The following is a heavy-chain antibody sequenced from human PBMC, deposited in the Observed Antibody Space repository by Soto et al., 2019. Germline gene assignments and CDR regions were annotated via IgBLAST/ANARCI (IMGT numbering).Heavy chain of an antibody. V-gene: IGHV1-3*01. CDR2: INAGSGNT. CDR3: ARAASIAASGIFFQH. Sequence: ASVKVSCKASGYTFTSHAIHWVRQAPGKRLEWMGRINAGSGNTRYSEKFQFRVAMTRDTFATTAYMELSSLRSEDTGVYYCARAASIAASGIFFQHWGQGTPVTVSS. CDR1: GYTFTSHA. J-gene: IGHJ1*01. D-gene: IGHD3-3*02.